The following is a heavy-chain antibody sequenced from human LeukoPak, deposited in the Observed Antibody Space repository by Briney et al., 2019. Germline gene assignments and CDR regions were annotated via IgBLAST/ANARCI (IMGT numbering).Heavy chain of an antibody. D-gene: IGHD3-10*01. CDR2: INAGNGNT. CDR3: ARAYYGSGSYYLTY. J-gene: IGHJ4*02. Sequence: ASVKVSCKASGYTFTSYAMHWVRQAPGQRLEWMGWINAGNGNTKYSQKSQGRVTTTRDTSASTAYMELSSLRSEDTAVYYCARAYYGSGSYYLTYWGQGTLVTVSS. CDR1: GYTFTSYA. V-gene: IGHV1-3*01.